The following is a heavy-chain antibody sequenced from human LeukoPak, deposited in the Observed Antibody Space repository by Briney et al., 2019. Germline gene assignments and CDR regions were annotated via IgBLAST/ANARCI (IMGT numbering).Heavy chain of an antibody. CDR2: INDDATET. CDR1: GFTFRSYC. D-gene: IGHD6-19*01. CDR3: SGGGGWESDF. V-gene: IGHV3-7*03. J-gene: IGHJ4*02. Sequence: GGSLRLSCAASGFTFRSYCMTGVRQAPGKGLEWVANINDDATETNYIDSVKGRFTISRDNVRNSLHLQMDSLRAEDTAVYYCSGGGGWESDFWGQGTLVTVSS.